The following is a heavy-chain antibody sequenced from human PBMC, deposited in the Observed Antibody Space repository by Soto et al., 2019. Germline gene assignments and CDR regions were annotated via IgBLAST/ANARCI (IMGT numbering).Heavy chain of an antibody. D-gene: IGHD6-6*01. CDR1: GGSFSGYY. J-gene: IGHJ5*02. CDR3: ARAVPGTQYSSSFRKNWFDP. CDR2: INHSGST. Sequence: SETLSLTCAVYGGSFSGYYWSWIRQPPGKGLEWIGEINHSGSTNYNPSLKSRVTISVDTSKNQFSLKLSSVTAADTAVYYCARAVPGTQYSSSFRKNWFDPWGQGTLVTVSS. V-gene: IGHV4-34*01.